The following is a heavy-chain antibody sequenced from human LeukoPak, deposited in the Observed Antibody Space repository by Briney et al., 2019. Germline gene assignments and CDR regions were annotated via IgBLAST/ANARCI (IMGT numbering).Heavy chain of an antibody. CDR2: IDSDGSST. D-gene: IGHD2-2*01. CDR3: GRGVAPYF. V-gene: IGHV3-74*01. CDR1: GFTFSSYW. Sequence: PGGSLRLSCAASGFTFSSYWMHWVRQAPGKGLVWVSRIDSDGSSTTYAHSVKGRFTISRDNTTNTLYLQMNSLRANATAVYYCGRGVAPYFGGQGTLVTVSS. J-gene: IGHJ4*02.